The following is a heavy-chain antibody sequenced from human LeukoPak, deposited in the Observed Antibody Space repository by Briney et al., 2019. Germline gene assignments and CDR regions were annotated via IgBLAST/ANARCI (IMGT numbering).Heavy chain of an antibody. J-gene: IGHJ4*02. V-gene: IGHV3-74*01. CDR3: ARDGILGSHDY. D-gene: IGHD3-3*02. CDR2: INNDGTGT. Sequence: GGSLRLSCAASGFTFSSYAMSWVRQAPGKGLVWVSRINNDGTGTSYADSVKGRFTISRDNTKNTLSLQMNSLRAEDTAVYYCARDGILGSHDYWGQGTLVTVSP. CDR1: GFTFSSYA.